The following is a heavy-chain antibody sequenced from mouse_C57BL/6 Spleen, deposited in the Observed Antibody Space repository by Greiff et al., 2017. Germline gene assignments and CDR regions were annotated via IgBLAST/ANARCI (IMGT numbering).Heavy chain of an antibody. CDR1: GYTFTSYW. D-gene: IGHD1-1*01. CDR2: IDPSDSYT. CDR3: ASGSTVEWYFEV. J-gene: IGHJ1*03. V-gene: IGHV1-59*01. Sequence: QVQLQQPGAELVRPGTSVKLSCKASGYTFTSYWMHWVKQRPGQGLEWIGVIDPSDSYTNYNQKFKGKATLTVDTSSSTAYMQLSSLTSEDSAVYYCASGSTVEWYFEVWGTGTTVTVSS.